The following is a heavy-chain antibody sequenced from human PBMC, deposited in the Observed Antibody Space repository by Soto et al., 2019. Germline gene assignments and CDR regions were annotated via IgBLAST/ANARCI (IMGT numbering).Heavy chain of an antibody. CDR1: GGSISSSSYY. D-gene: IGHD3-22*01. CDR3: ARHHDSSGYYSVDL. V-gene: IGHV4-39*01. CDR2: IYYSGST. J-gene: IGHJ5*02. Sequence: QLQLQESGPGLVKPSETLSLTCIVSGGSISSSSYYWGWIRQPPGKGLEWIGSIYYSGSTYYNPSLKSRGTISVDTSKNQFSLKLNSVTAADTAVYHCARHHDSSGYYSVDLWGQGTLVTVSS.